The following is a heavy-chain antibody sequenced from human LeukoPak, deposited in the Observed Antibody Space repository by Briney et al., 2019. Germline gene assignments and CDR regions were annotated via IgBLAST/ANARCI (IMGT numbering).Heavy chain of an antibody. J-gene: IGHJ3*02. CDR1: GYTFTKYA. CDR2: IKTNTGNT. V-gene: IGHV7-4-1*02. Sequence: ASVTVSCKASGYTFTKYAMNWVRQAPGQGLEWMGWIKTNTGNTTYAQGFTGRFVFFLDTSLNRAYLQISSLKAEDTAVYYCGRTLTGYYRDAFDIWGQGTMVSVSS. D-gene: IGHD3-9*01. CDR3: GRTLTGYYRDAFDI.